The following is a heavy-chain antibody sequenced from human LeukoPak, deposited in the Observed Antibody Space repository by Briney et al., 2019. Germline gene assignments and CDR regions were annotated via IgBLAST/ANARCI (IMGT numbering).Heavy chain of an antibody. D-gene: IGHD5-18*01. V-gene: IGHV3-33*01. CDR1: GFTFSSYG. J-gene: IGHJ4*02. Sequence: GSLRLSFAASGFTFSSYGMHWVRQAPGKGLEWVAVIWYDGSNKYYADSVKGRFTISRDNSKNTLYLQMNSLRAEDTAVYYCARVASYGYFDYWGQGTLVTVSS. CDR2: IWYDGSNK. CDR3: ARVASYGYFDY.